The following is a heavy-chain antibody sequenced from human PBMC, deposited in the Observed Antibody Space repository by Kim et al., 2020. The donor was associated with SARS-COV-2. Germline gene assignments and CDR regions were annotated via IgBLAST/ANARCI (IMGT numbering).Heavy chain of an antibody. CDR3: ARDKVWMELGHFNYYYGMDV. D-gene: IGHD1-26*01. CDR1: GYTFTGYY. CDR2: INPNSGGT. Sequence: ASVKVSCKASGYTFTGYYMHWVRQAPGQGLEWMGRINPNSGGTNYAQKFQGRVTMTRDTSISTAYMELSRLRSDDTAVYYCARDKVWMELGHFNYYYGMDVWGQGTTVTVSS. V-gene: IGHV1-2*06. J-gene: IGHJ6*02.